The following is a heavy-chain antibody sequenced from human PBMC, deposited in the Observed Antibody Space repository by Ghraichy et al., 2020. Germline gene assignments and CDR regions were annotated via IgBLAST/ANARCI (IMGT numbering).Heavy chain of an antibody. Sequence: GGSLRLSCAAPAFTFSRYGMHWVRQAPGKGLEWVAFIHYDGSNKYYADSVKGRFTISRDNSDNTLYLQMNSLRVEDTGEYYCAKQNYDLDVWGQGTTVTVSS. J-gene: IGHJ6*02. V-gene: IGHV3-30*02. CDR1: AFTFSRYG. CDR3: AKQNYDLDV. CDR2: IHYDGSNK.